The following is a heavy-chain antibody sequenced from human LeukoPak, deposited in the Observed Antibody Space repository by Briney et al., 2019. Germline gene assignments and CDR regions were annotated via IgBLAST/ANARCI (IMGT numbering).Heavy chain of an antibody. J-gene: IGHJ3*02. CDR1: GYTFTSYD. D-gene: IGHD2-21*02. V-gene: IGHV1-58*02. CDR2: IVVGSGNT. CDR3: AAGELYCGGDCPPPDAFDI. Sequence: ASVKVSCKASGYTFTSYDINWVRQATGQGLEWMGWIVVGSGNTNYAQKFQERVTITRDMSTSTAYMELSSLRSEDTAVYYCAAGELYCGGDCPPPDAFDIWGQGTMVTVSS.